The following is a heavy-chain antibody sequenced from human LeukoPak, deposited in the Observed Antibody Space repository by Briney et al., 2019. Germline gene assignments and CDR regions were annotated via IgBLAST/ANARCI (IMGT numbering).Heavy chain of an antibody. D-gene: IGHD6-6*01. J-gene: IGHJ4*02. CDR2: ISYDGSNK. CDR3: AKVFCPYSSSFPHY. Sequence: GGSLRLSCAASGFTFSSYGMHWVRQAPGKGLEWVAFISYDGSNKYYADSVKGRFTISRDNSKNTLYLQMNSLRAEDTAVYYCAKVFCPYSSSFPHYWGQGTLVTVSS. V-gene: IGHV3-30*18. CDR1: GFTFSSYG.